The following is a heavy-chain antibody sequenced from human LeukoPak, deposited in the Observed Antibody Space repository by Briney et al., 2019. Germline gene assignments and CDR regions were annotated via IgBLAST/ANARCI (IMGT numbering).Heavy chain of an antibody. CDR3: ARGVAGTGPDI. CDR2: IKTDGSNT. CDR1: GGSISSSSYY. V-gene: IGHV3-74*01. Sequence: ETLSLTCTVSGGSISSSSYYWGWIRQAPGKGLVWVSRIKTDGSNTDYADSVKGRFTISRDNAKNTMYLQMNSLTAEDSAVYYCARGVAGTGPDIWGLGTMVTVSA. D-gene: IGHD6-19*01. J-gene: IGHJ3*02.